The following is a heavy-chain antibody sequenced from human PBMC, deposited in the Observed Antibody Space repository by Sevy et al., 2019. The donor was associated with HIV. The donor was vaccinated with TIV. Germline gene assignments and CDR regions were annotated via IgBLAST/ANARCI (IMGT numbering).Heavy chain of an antibody. D-gene: IGHD2-8*01. Sequence: GGSLRLSCAASGFTFSKYSMSWGRQPPGKGLEWVSTLSFGCGEINYADSVKGRFTISRDNSQSSVYLQMNNLRPEDTAVYYCAREGCTKPHDYWGQGTLVTVSS. V-gene: IGHV3-23*01. CDR3: AREGCTKPHDY. J-gene: IGHJ4*02. CDR2: LSFGCGEI. CDR1: GFTFSKYS.